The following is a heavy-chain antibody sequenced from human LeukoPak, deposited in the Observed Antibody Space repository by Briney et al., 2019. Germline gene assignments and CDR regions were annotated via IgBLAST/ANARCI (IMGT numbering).Heavy chain of an antibody. CDR2: INHSGST. V-gene: IGHV4-34*01. Sequence: SETLSLTCAVYGGSFSGYYWSWFRQPPGKGLEWIGEINHSGSTNYNPSLKSRVTISVDTSKNQFSLKLSSVTAADTAVYYCARGRGVQDYWGQGTLVTVSS. CDR1: GGSFSGYY. J-gene: IGHJ4*02. CDR3: ARGRGVQDY. D-gene: IGHD3-10*01.